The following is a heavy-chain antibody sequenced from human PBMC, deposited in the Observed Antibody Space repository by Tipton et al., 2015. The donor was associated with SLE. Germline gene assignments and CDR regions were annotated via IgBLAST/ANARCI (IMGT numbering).Heavy chain of an antibody. CDR2: INSDGSIT. V-gene: IGHV3-74*01. J-gene: IGHJ5*02. CDR1: RFTFSDYY. D-gene: IGHD3-22*01. Sequence: SLRLSCAASRFTFSDYYMHWVRQAPGKGPVWVSRINSDGSITTYADSVKGRFTISRDNAKNTLYVQMNSLRVEDTAVYYCAREISGYVDLWGQGALVTVSS. CDR3: AREISGYVDL.